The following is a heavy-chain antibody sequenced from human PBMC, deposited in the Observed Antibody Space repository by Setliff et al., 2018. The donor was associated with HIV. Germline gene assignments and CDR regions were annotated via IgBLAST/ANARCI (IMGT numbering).Heavy chain of an antibody. J-gene: IGHJ6*03. V-gene: IGHV4-59*12. D-gene: IGHD6-13*01. Sequence: SETLSLTCTVSGGSISSSYWTWTRQPPGKGLEWIGKINYSGSTDYNSSLRSRVTISVDTSKNQISLKLTSVTAADTAVYYCAGGEVRSRYVSSRAPFYHYYYYMDVWGKGTTVTVSS. CDR3: AGGEVRSRYVSSRAPFYHYYYYMDV. CDR1: GGSISSSY. CDR2: INYSGST.